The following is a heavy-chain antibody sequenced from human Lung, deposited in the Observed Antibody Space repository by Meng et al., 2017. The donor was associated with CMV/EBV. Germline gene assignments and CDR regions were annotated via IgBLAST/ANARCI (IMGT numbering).Heavy chain of an antibody. Sequence: ASXXVSXKASGYTFTRYGISWVRQAPGQGLEWMGWISAYNGNTNYAQKLQGRVTMTTDTSTSTAYMELRSLRSDDTAVYYCAISPGGPYDFWSGYFNNGIDVXGQGXTVTVSS. D-gene: IGHD3-3*01. CDR3: AISPGGPYDFWSGYFNNGIDV. J-gene: IGHJ6*02. V-gene: IGHV1-18*01. CDR2: ISAYNGNT. CDR1: GYTFTRYG.